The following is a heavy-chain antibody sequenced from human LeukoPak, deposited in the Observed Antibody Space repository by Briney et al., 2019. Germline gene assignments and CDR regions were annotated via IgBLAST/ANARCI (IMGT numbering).Heavy chain of an antibody. CDR2: ISWNSGSI. V-gene: IGHV3-9*01. D-gene: IGHD2-15*01. CDR1: GFTFDDYA. CDR3: AKDIGGAYCSGGSCYSGTSPHYYYGMDV. J-gene: IGHJ6*02. Sequence: GGSLRLSCAASGFTFDDYAMHWVRQAPGKGLEWVSGISWNSGSIGYADSVKGRFTISRDNAKNSLYLQMNSLRAEDTALYYCAKDIGGAYCSGGSCYSGTSPHYYYGMDVWGQGTTVTVS.